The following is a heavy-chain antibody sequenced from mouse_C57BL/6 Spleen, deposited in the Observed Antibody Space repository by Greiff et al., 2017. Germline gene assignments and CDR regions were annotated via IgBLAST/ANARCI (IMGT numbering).Heavy chain of an antibody. J-gene: IGHJ1*03. V-gene: IGHV1-62-2*01. Sequence: VKLQESGAELVKPGASVKLSCKASGYTFTEYTIHWVKQRSGQGLEWIGWFYPGSGSIKYNEKFKDKATLTADKSSSTVYMELSRLTSEDSAVYFCARHEDRGYGYDGYFDVWGTGTTVTVSS. CDR1: GYTFTEYT. CDR2: FYPGSGSI. D-gene: IGHD2-2*01. CDR3: ARHEDRGYGYDGYFDV.